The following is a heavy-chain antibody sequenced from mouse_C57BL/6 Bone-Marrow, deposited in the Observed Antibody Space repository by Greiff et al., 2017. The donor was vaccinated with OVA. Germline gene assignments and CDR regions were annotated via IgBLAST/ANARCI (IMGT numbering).Heavy chain of an antibody. D-gene: IGHD1-1*01. CDR3: ARGGSSSHWYFDV. CDR2: IYPGSGNT. V-gene: IGHV1-76*01. J-gene: IGHJ1*03. CDR1: GYTFTDYY. Sequence: QVQLQQSGAELVRPGASVKLSCKASGYTFTDYYINWVKQRPGQGLEWIARIYPGSGNTYYNEKFKGKATLTAEKSSSTAYMQLSSLTSEDSAVYFCARGGSSSHWYFDVWGTGTTVTVSS.